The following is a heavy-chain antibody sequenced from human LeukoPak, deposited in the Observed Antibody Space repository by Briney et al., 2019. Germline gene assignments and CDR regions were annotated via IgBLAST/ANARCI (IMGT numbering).Heavy chain of an antibody. CDR2: IYVTGNYI. J-gene: IGHJ4*02. CDR1: GFTFSRFS. D-gene: IGHD1-14*01. V-gene: IGHV3-21*01. Sequence: GGSLRLSCATSGFTFSRFSFRWVRQAPGKGLEWVASIYVTGNYIYYADSVKGRVTISRDNAKNSVFLQMNSPRVEDTAVYYCAREFNTIGNFDYWGQGALVTVSS. CDR3: AREFNTIGNFDY.